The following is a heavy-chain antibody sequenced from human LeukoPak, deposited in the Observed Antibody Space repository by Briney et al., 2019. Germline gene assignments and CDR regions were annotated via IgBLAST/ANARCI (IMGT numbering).Heavy chain of an antibody. V-gene: IGHV3-53*01. D-gene: IGHD3-22*01. J-gene: IGHJ4*02. CDR3: ARGCYYERSGYCPFDY. Sequence: GGSLRLSCAASGFIVSNNYMNWVRQAPGNGLEGVSIIYSGGGTYYADSVKGRFTISRDNSKNTLYLQMNSLRADDTAVYYCARGCYYERSGYCPFDYWGPGTLVTVSS. CDR2: IYSGGGT. CDR1: GFIVSNNY.